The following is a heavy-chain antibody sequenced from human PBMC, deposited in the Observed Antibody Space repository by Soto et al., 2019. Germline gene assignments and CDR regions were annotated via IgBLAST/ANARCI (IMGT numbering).Heavy chain of an antibody. CDR2: ISYDGSNK. J-gene: IGHJ5*02. CDR3: ARWNYYDSGRHWFDP. V-gene: IGHV3-30-3*01. D-gene: IGHD3-22*01. Sequence: GGSLRLSCAASGFTFSSYAMHWVRQAPGKGLEWVAVISYDGSNKYYADSVKGRFTISRDNSKNTLYLQMNSLRAEDTAVYYCARWNYYDSGRHWFDPWGQGTLVTVSS. CDR1: GFTFSSYA.